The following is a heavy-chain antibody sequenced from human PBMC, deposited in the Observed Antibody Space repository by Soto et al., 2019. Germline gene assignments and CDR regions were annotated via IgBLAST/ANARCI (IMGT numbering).Heavy chain of an antibody. CDR2: IYYSGST. Sequence: QLQLQESGPGLVKPSETLSLTCTVSGGSISSSSYYWGWIRQPPGKGLEWIGSIYYSGSTYYNPSLQSRVTISVDTYKNQFSLKLSSVTAADTAVYYCVQRYCSGGSCYYGQNWFDPWGQGTLVTVSS. CDR3: VQRYCSGGSCYYGQNWFDP. J-gene: IGHJ5*02. CDR1: GGSISSSSYY. V-gene: IGHV4-39*01. D-gene: IGHD2-15*01.